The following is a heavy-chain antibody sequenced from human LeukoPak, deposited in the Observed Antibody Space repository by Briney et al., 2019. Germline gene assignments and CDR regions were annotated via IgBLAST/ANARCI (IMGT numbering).Heavy chain of an antibody. CDR1: GGSISSGDYY. Sequence: PSETLSLTCTVSGGSISSGDYYWSWIRQPPGKGLEWIGYIYYSGSTYYNPSLKSRVTISVDTSKNQFSLKLSSVTAADTAVYYCARKLIFGVVNDAFDIWGQGTMVTVSS. J-gene: IGHJ3*02. D-gene: IGHD3-3*01. CDR3: ARKLIFGVVNDAFDI. V-gene: IGHV4-30-4*08. CDR2: IYYSGST.